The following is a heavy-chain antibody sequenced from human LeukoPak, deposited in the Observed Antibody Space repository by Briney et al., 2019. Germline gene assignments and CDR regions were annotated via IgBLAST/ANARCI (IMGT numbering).Heavy chain of an antibody. D-gene: IGHD6-13*01. CDR1: GLTFSSYA. J-gene: IGHJ4*02. V-gene: IGHV3-30*04. CDR3: ARDVAAAGTVDY. Sequence: PGGSLRLSCAASGLTFSSYAMHWVRQAPGKGLEWVAVISYDESNKYYADSVKGRFTISRDNSKNTLYLQMNSLRAEDTAVYYCARDVAAAGTVDYWGQGTLVTVSS. CDR2: ISYDESNK.